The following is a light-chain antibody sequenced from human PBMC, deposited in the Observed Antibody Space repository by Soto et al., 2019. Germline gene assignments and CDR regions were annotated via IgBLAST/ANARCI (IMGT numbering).Light chain of an antibody. CDR2: DVT. J-gene: IGLJ2*01. CDR1: RSDVGTYKY. CDR3: ISYSSISTPPV. Sequence: QSSLTQPASVSGSLGQSITISCTGTRSDVGTYKYVSWYQQHPGKAPKLMIYDVTNRPSGVSDRFSGSKSGNTASLTISGLLAEDEADYYCISYSSISTPPVFGGGTKLTV. V-gene: IGLV2-14*03.